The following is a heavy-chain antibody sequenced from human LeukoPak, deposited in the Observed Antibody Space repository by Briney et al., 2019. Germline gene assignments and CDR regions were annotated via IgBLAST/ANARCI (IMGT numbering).Heavy chain of an antibody. CDR2: INPSGGST. CDR3: AKVAVTGPFDY. Sequence: ASVKVSCKASGYTFTTYYMHWVRQAPGQGLQWMGIINPSGGSTTYAQKFQGRVTMTRDTSTSTVYMELSSLRSEDTAVYYCAKVAVTGPFDYWGQGTLVPVSS. V-gene: IGHV1-46*01. CDR1: GYTFTTYY. J-gene: IGHJ4*02. D-gene: IGHD6-19*01.